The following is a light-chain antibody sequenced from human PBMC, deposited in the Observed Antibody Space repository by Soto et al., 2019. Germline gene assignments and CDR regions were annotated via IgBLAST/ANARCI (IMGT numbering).Light chain of an antibody. J-gene: IGKJ1*01. Sequence: DIQMTQSPSTLSASVGDRVTITCRASQSFSTWLAWYQQKPGKAPKLLIYKASNLESGVPSRFTGSGSGTEFTLTISSLQPDDFATYYCQQYNSWTFGQGTKVDIK. V-gene: IGKV1-5*03. CDR1: QSFSTW. CDR3: QQYNSWT. CDR2: KAS.